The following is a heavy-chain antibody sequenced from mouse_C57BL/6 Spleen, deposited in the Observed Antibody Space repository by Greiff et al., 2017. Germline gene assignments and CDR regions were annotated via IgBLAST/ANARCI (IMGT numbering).Heavy chain of an antibody. J-gene: IGHJ4*01. CDR2: IYPGDGDT. Sequence: QVQLKQSGPELVKPGASVKISCKASGYAFSSSWMNWVKQRPGTGLEWIGRIYPGDGDTNYNGKFKGKATLTADKSSSTAYMQLSSLTSEDSAVYFCARGDKGYAMDYWGQGTSVTVSS. V-gene: IGHV1-82*01. CDR1: GYAFSSSW. CDR3: ARGDKGYAMDY.